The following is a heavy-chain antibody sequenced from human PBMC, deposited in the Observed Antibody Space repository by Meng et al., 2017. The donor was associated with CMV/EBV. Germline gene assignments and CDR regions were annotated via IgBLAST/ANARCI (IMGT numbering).Heavy chain of an antibody. D-gene: IGHD3-16*01. CDR3: ARLGISDAFDI. CDR1: GFTFSSYA. Sequence: GESLKISCAASGFTFSSYAMHWVRQAPGRGLEYVSAISSNGVTTYYADSVKGRFTISRDNSKNTQYLQMGSLRAEDMAMYYCARLGISDAFDIWGQGTMVTVSS. CDR2: ISSNGVTT. J-gene: IGHJ3*02. V-gene: IGHV3-64*02.